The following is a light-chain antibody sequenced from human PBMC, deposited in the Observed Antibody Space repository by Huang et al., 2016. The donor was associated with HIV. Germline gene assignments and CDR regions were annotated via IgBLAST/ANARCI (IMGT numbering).Light chain of an antibody. CDR2: SAS. V-gene: IGKV3-15*01. J-gene: IGKJ3*01. CDR1: QSVSSD. Sequence: EIVMTQSLATLSVSPGERVTRSCRASQSVSSDLAWYQQRPGQPPRLLIHSASTRATGTPARFSGSGSGTEFTLTISSLQSEDFAIYYCQHYYNWPTFGPGTKVDV. CDR3: QHYYNWPT.